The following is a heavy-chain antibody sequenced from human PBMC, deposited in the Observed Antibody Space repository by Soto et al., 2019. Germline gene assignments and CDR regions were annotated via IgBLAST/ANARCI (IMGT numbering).Heavy chain of an antibody. D-gene: IGHD6-6*01. V-gene: IGHV4-59*01. CDR1: GGSISSYY. CDR2: IYYSGST. J-gene: IGHJ6*03. Sequence: LTCTVSGGSISSYYWSWIRQPPGKGLEWIGYIYYSGSTNYNPSLKSRVTISVDTSKNQFSLKLSSVTAADTAVYYCATLRGGVAAPTPDSPKKDYYYMDVWGKGTTVTVSS. CDR3: ATLRGGVAAPTPDSPKKDYYYMDV.